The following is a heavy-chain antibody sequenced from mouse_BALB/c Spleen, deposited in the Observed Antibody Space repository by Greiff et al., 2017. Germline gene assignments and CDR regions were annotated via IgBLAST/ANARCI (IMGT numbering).Heavy chain of an antibody. CDR1: GFTFSSFG. CDR3: ARDPPTATGAMDY. V-gene: IGHV5-17*02. Sequence: EVKLVESGGGLVQPGGSRKLSCAASGFTFSSFGMHWVRQAPEKGLEWVAYISSGSSTIYYADTVKGRFTISRDNPKNTLFLQMTSLRSEDTAMYYCARDPPTATGAMDYWGQGTSVTVSS. CDR2: ISSGSSTI. D-gene: IGHD1-2*01. J-gene: IGHJ4*01.